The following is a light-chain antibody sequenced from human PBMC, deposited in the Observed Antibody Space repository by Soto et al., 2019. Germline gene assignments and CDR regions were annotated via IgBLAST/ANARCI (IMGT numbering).Light chain of an antibody. J-gene: IGLJ1*01. CDR2: EVT. CDR1: SSDVGGYHF. Sequence: QSVLTQPASVSGSPGQSITISCTGTSSDVGGYHFVSWYQQRPGEAPKLIIYEVTNRPSGLFNRFSGSKSGNTASLTISGLQTEDEADYYCSSYTTGSPYVFGTGTKGTV. V-gene: IGLV2-14*01. CDR3: SSYTTGSPYV.